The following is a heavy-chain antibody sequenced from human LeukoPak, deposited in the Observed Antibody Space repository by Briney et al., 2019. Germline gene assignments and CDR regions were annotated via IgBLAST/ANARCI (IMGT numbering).Heavy chain of an antibody. Sequence: GRSLRLSCAASGFIFSSYGMHWVRQAPGKGLEWVAVISYDGSNKYYADSVKGRFTISRDSSKNTLYLQMNSLRAEDTALYYCARVPGGRGWFDPWGQGTLVTVSS. CDR1: GFIFSSYG. V-gene: IGHV3-30*03. CDR3: ARVPGGRGWFDP. J-gene: IGHJ5*02. CDR2: ISYDGSNK.